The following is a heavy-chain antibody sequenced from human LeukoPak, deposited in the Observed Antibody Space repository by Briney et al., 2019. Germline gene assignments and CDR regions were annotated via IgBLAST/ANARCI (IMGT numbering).Heavy chain of an antibody. J-gene: IGHJ5*02. CDR3: TTGPTDLLWFGDHPYWFDP. Sequence: PGGSLRLSCAASGFTFSNAWMSWVRQAPGKGLEWVGRIKSKTDGGTTDYAAPVKGRFTISRDDSKNTLYLQMNSLKTEDTAVYYCTTGPTDLLWFGDHPYWFDPWGQGTLVTVSS. V-gene: IGHV3-15*01. CDR1: GFTFSNAW. D-gene: IGHD3-10*01. CDR2: IKSKTDGGTT.